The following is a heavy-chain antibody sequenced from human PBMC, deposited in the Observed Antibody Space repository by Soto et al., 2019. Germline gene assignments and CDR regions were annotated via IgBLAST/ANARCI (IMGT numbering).Heavy chain of an antibody. Sequence: QVQLVQSGAEVKKPGASVKVSCKASGYSFTSYDINWVRQATGQGLEWMGWMNLNSGNTAYAQKFQGRVTMTRNTAISAAYMELSSRRSEDTAVYYCARVKLDYFDYWGQGPLVTVSS. J-gene: IGHJ4*02. CDR2: MNLNSGNT. CDR1: GYSFTSYD. CDR3: ARVKLDYFDY. V-gene: IGHV1-8*01.